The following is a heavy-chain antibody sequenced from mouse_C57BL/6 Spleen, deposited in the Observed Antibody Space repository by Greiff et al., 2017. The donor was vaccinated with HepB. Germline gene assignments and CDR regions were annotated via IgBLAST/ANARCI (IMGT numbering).Heavy chain of an antibody. V-gene: IGHV5-12*01. CDR2: ISNGGGST. CDR1: GFTFSDYY. CDR3: ARKTTGFFAY. Sequence: LKESGGGLVQPGGSLKLSCAASGFTFSDYYMYWVRQTPEKRLEWVAYISNGGGSTYYPDTVKGRFTISRDNAKNTLYLQMSRLKSEDTAMYYCARKTTGFFAYWGQGTLVTVSA. J-gene: IGHJ3*01. D-gene: IGHD2-13*01.